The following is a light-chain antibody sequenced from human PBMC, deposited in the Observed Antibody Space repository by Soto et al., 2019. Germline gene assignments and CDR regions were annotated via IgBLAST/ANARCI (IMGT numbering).Light chain of an antibody. CDR2: EVS. Sequence: ALTQPASVSGSPGQSITISCTGTSSDVGAYDYVSWYQQHPDKAPKLMIYEVSHRPSGVSNRFYGSKSVNTATLTISGLQAEDEADYYCSSYTSSSTRVFGTGTKVTVL. V-gene: IGLV2-14*03. CDR3: SSYTSSSTRV. CDR1: SSDVGAYDY. J-gene: IGLJ1*01.